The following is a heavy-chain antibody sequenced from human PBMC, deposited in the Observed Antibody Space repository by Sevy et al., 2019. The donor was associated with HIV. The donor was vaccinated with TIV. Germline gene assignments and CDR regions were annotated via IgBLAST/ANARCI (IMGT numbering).Heavy chain of an antibody. J-gene: IGHJ4*02. CDR1: GFTFSSYG. V-gene: IGHV3-30*18. D-gene: IGHD3-22*01. CDR3: AKDLDYYDSSGPGGY. CDR2: ISYDGSNK. Sequence: GGSLRLSCAASGFTFSSYGMHWVRQAPGKGLEWVAVISYDGSNKYYADSVKGRFTISRDKSKNTLYLQMNSLRAEDTAVYYCAKDLDYYDSSGPGGYWGQGTLVTVSS.